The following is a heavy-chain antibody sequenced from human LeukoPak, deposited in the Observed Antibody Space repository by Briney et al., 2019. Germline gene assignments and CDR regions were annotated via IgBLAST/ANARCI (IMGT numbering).Heavy chain of an antibody. CDR2: IYHSGST. CDR1: GGSISSSNW. D-gene: IGHD6-19*01. V-gene: IGHV4-4*02. J-gene: IGHJ6*03. CDR3: ARGYSSGWFYYYYMDV. Sequence: KPSETLSLTCAVSGGSISSSNWWSWVRQPPGKELEWIGEIYHSGSTNYNPSLKSRVTISVDTSKNQFSLKLSSVTAADTAVYYCARGYSSGWFYYYYMDVWGKGTTVTISS.